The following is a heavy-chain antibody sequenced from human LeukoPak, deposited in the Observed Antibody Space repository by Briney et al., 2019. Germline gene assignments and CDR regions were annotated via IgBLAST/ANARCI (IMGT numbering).Heavy chain of an antibody. CDR1: GFTFISAW. CDR2: IKSKTDGGTT. CDR3: TTVQDYGEAGD. D-gene: IGHD4-17*01. Sequence: GGSLRLSCTASGSSGFTFISAWMSWVRQAPGKGLEWVGRIKSKTDGGTTDYAAPVKGRFTISRDDSKTTVFLQINSLKTEDTAVYYCTTVQDYGEAGDWGQGTLVTVSS. V-gene: IGHV3-15*01. J-gene: IGHJ4*02.